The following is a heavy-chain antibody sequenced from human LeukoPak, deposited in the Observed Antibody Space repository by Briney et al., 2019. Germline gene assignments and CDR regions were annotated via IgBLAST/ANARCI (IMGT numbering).Heavy chain of an antibody. Sequence: WASVKVSCKASGGTFISYAISWVRQAPGQGLEWMGGIIPIFGTANYAQKFQGRVTITADESTSTAYMELSSLRSEDTAVYYCARELSSSCGFDYWGQGTLVTVSS. V-gene: IGHV1-69*13. CDR3: ARELSSSCGFDY. J-gene: IGHJ4*02. CDR1: GGTFISYA. D-gene: IGHD6-13*01. CDR2: IIPIFGTA.